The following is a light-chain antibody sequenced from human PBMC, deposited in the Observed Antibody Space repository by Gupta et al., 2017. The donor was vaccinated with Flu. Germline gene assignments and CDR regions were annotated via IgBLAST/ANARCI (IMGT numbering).Light chain of an antibody. Sequence: QMTQSPSTLSASLGARVTITCRASQNIDAWLAWYQQRPGKAPSLLIYKASTLQSGVPSRFSGSGSGTEFTLAISSLQPDDLATYYCQQYNNYPWTFGHGTK. CDR2: KAS. CDR1: QNIDAW. V-gene: IGKV1-5*03. CDR3: QQYNNYPWT. J-gene: IGKJ1*01.